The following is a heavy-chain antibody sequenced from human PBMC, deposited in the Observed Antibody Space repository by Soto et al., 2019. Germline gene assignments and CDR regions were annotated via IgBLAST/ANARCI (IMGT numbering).Heavy chain of an antibody. Sequence: QVQLQESGPGLVKPSGTLSLTCAVSGGSISSSNWWSWVRQPPGKGLEWIGEIYHSGSTNYNPSLKCRVTISVDKSMNQFSLKLSSVTAADMAVYYCARAAMGGSSWPFDYWGQGTLVTVSS. CDR1: GGSISSSNW. J-gene: IGHJ4*02. V-gene: IGHV4-4*02. D-gene: IGHD6-13*01. CDR2: IYHSGST. CDR3: ARAAMGGSSWPFDY.